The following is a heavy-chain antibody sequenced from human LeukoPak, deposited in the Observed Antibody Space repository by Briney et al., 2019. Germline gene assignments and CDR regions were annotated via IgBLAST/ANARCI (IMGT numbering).Heavy chain of an antibody. Sequence: GGSLRLSCAASGFTFSNYAVNWIRQAPGKGLKWVSVISSSGSSIYYTDSVKGRFTVSRDNSKNTLYLQMNSLRVEDTAVYYCAMGATSWSGYSFPKIFQHWGRGTLVTVSS. D-gene: IGHD3-3*01. V-gene: IGHV3-23*01. CDR1: GFTFSNYA. CDR2: ISSSGSSI. J-gene: IGHJ1*01. CDR3: AMGATSWSGYSFPKIFQH.